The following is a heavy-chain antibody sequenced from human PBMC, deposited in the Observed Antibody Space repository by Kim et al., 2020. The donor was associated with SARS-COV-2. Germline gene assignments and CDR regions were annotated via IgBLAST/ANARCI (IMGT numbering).Heavy chain of an antibody. V-gene: IGHV1-18*04. D-gene: IGHD6-19*01. Sequence: ASVKVSCKASGYTFTSYGISWVRQAPGQGLEWMGWISAYNGNTNYAQKLQGRVTMTTDTSTSTAYMELRSLRSDDTVVYYCARAGIAVDLVPFQHWGQGTLVTVSS. J-gene: IGHJ1*01. CDR2: ISAYNGNT. CDR1: GYTFTSYG. CDR3: ARAGIAVDLVPFQH.